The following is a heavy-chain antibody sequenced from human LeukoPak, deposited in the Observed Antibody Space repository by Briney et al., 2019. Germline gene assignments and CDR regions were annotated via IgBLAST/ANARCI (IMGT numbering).Heavy chain of an antibody. CDR3: AKDPAWGAAAGWFDP. J-gene: IGHJ5*02. V-gene: IGHV3-23*01. Sequence: PGGSLRLSCAASGFTFDTYAMSWVRQAPGKGLEWVSTIGNTETYYADSVKGRFTISRDNSKNTLYLQMNSLRAEDTAVYYCAKDPAWGAAAGWFDPWGQGTLVTVSS. CDR1: GFTFDTYA. D-gene: IGHD6-13*01. CDR2: IGNTET.